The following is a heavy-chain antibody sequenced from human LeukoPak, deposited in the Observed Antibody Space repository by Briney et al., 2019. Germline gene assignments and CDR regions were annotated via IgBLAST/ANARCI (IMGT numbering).Heavy chain of an antibody. D-gene: IGHD3-16*02. CDR3: AGQTVDYVWGSYRPFDY. CDR1: GGSISSSSYY. Sequence: SETLSLTCTVSGGSISSSSYYWGWIRQPPGKGLEWIGSIHYSGSTYYNPSLKSRVTISVDTSKNQFSLKLSSVTAADTAVYYCAGQTVDYVWGSYRPFDYWGQGTLVTVSS. J-gene: IGHJ4*02. CDR2: IHYSGST. V-gene: IGHV4-39*01.